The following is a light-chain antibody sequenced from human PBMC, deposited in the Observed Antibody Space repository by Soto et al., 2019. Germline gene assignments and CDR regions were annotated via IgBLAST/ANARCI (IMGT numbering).Light chain of an antibody. V-gene: IGKV1-5*03. J-gene: IGKJ1*01. CDR2: KAS. Sequence: DIQMTQSPSTLSASEGDRVTITCRASQSISSWLAWYQQKPGKAPKLLIYKASTLQSGVPSRFSGSGSGTEFTLAISSLQPDDSATYYCQQYNDNWTFGQGTKVEIK. CDR3: QQYNDNWT. CDR1: QSISSW.